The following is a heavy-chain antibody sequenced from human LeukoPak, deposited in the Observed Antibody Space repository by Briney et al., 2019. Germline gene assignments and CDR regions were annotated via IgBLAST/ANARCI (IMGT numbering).Heavy chain of an antibody. D-gene: IGHD3-3*01. V-gene: IGHV4-38-2*02. Sequence: PSETLSLTCTVSGYSISSSYYWGWIRQAPGKGLEWIGSIYHSGSTYYNPSLRSRVTISVDTSKNQFSLKLNSVTAADTAVYYCARPYYDFWSGYFLYWGQGTLVTVSS. CDR1: GYSISSSYY. CDR2: IYHSGST. J-gene: IGHJ4*02. CDR3: ARPYYDFWSGYFLY.